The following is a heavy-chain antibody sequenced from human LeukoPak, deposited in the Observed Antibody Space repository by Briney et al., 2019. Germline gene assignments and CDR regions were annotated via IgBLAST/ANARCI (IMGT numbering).Heavy chain of an antibody. V-gene: IGHV4-31*03. CDR2: IYYSGST. J-gene: IGHJ4*02. CDR1: GDSINSGGYF. Sequence: SETLSLTCTASGDSINSGGYFWSWIRQHPGRGLEWIGYIYYSGSTYYNPSLKSRVTISVDTSKNQFSLKLSSVTAADTAVYYCTRDGPRSSGYPDNWGQGTLVTVSS. D-gene: IGHD3-22*01. CDR3: TRDGPRSSGYPDN.